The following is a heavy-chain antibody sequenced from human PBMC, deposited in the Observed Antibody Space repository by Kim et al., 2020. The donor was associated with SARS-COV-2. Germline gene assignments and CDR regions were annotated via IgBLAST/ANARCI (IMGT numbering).Heavy chain of an antibody. Sequence: SETLSLTCTVSGGSISSGGYYWSWIRQHPGKGLEWIGYIYYSGSTYYNPSLKSRVTISVDTSKNQFSLKLSSVTAADTAVYYCARVSRVGYYDSSGYIDYWGQGTLVTVSS. D-gene: IGHD3-22*01. CDR3: ARVSRVGYYDSSGYIDY. CDR1: GGSISSGGYY. V-gene: IGHV4-31*03. J-gene: IGHJ4*02. CDR2: IYYSGST.